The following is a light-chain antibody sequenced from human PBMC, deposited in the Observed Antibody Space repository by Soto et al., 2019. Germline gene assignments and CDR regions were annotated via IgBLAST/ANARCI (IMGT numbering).Light chain of an antibody. CDR3: SSYTSSSLYV. V-gene: IGLV2-14*03. Sequence: QSVLTQPASVSGSPGQSITISCTGTSIDVGGYDYVSWYQHHPGKAPKLMIYDVSNRPSGVSNRFSGSKSGNTASLTISGLQAEDEADYYCSSYTSSSLYVFGTGTKVT. CDR1: SIDVGGYDY. CDR2: DVS. J-gene: IGLJ1*01.